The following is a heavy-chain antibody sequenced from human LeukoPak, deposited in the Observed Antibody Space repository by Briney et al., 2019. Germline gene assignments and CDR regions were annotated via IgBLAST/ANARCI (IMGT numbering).Heavy chain of an antibody. CDR3: ARGYGGYSYRTGFY. CDR1: GVSFSGYY. V-gene: IGHV4-34*01. Sequence: SETLSLTCAVYGVSFSGYYWSWIRQPPGKGLEWMGEINHSGSTNYNPSLKSRVTISVDTSKNQCSLRMCSVCAADTAVYFCARGYGGYSYRTGFYWGEGNLVTVSS. J-gene: IGHJ4*02. CDR2: INHSGST. D-gene: IGHD5-18*01.